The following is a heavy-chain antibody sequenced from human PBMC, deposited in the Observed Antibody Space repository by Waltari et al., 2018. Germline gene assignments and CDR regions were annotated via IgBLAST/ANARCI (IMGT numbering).Heavy chain of an antibody. CDR1: GGSFSGYY. CDR2: INHSGST. Sequence: QVQLQQWGAGLLKPSETLSLTCAVYGGSFSGYYWSWIRQPPGKGLEWIGEINHSGSTNYNPSLKSRVTISVDTSKNQFSLKLSSVTAADTAVYYCARGPRITIFGVVIRYYFDYWGQGTLVTVSS. CDR3: ARGPRITIFGVVIRYYFDY. J-gene: IGHJ4*02. V-gene: IGHV4-34*01. D-gene: IGHD3-3*01.